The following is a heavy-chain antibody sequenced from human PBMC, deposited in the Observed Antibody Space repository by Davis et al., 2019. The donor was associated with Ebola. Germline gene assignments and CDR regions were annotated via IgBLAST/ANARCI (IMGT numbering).Heavy chain of an antibody. Sequence: GESLKISCKDSGNSFTSHWIGWVRQMPGKGLDWMGIIYTGDSDTRYSPSFRGQVTISADKSIKTAFLQWSSLKASDSGMYYCASLRRTITGMDDGFDIWGQGTMVTVSS. CDR3: ASLRRTITGMDDGFDI. D-gene: IGHD2-8*02. CDR2: IYTGDSDT. V-gene: IGHV5-51*01. J-gene: IGHJ3*02. CDR1: GNSFTSHW.